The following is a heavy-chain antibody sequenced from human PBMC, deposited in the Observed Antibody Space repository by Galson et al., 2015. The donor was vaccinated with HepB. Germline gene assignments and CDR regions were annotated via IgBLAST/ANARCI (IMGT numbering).Heavy chain of an antibody. Sequence: LTCTVSGGSISSGSYYWSWIRQPAGKGLEWIGRIYTSGSTNYNPSLKSRVTISVDTSKNQFSLKLSSVTAADTAVYYCARGSHYGSGSYYNFARFDPWGQGTLVTVSS. D-gene: IGHD3-10*01. CDR3: ARGSHYGSGSYYNFARFDP. CDR2: IYTSGST. V-gene: IGHV4-61*02. J-gene: IGHJ5*02. CDR1: GGSISSGSYY.